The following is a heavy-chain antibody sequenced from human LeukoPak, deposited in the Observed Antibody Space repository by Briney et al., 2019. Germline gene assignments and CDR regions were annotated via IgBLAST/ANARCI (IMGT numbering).Heavy chain of an antibody. Sequence: GGSLRLSCAASGFTFSSYGMRWVRQAPGKGLEWVAVIWYDGSNKYYADSVKGRFTISRDNSKNTLYLQMNSLSAEDTAVYYCARGAVAGSDDTFDYWGQGTLVTVSS. CDR3: ARGAVAGSDDTFDY. V-gene: IGHV3-33*01. CDR2: IWYDGSNK. CDR1: GFTFSSYG. D-gene: IGHD6-19*01. J-gene: IGHJ4*02.